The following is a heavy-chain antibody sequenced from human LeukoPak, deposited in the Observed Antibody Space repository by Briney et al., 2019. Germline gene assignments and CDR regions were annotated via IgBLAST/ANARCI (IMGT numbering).Heavy chain of an antibody. V-gene: IGHV3-33*01. CDR3: ARDADYYYGSGSYKSLGLFDY. CDR1: GFTFSSYG. J-gene: IGHJ4*02. CDR2: IWYDGSNK. Sequence: PGGSLRLSCAASGFTFSSYGTPWVRQAPGKGLEWVAVIWYDGSNKYYADSVKGRFTISRDNSKNTLYLQMNSLRAEDTAVYYCARDADYYYGSGSYKSLGLFDYWGQGTLVTVSS. D-gene: IGHD3-10*01.